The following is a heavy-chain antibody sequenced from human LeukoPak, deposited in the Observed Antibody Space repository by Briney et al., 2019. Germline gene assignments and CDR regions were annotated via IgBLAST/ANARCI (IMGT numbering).Heavy chain of an antibody. CDR1: GGSFSGYY. Sequence: SETLSVTCAVYGGSFSGYYWSWIRQPPGKGLEWIGEINHSGSTNYNPSLKSRVTISVDTSKNQFSLKLSSVTAADTAVYYCATGDSSGSYLNYFDYWGQGTLVTVSS. D-gene: IGHD3-22*01. CDR3: ATGDSSGSYLNYFDY. V-gene: IGHV4-34*01. J-gene: IGHJ4*02. CDR2: INHSGST.